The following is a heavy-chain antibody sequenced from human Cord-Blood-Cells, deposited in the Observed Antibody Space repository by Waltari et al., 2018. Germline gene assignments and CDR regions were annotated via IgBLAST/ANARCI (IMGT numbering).Heavy chain of an antibody. V-gene: IGHV4-34*01. CDR1: GGSFSGYY. CDR2: INHSGST. Sequence: QVQLQQWGAGLLKPSETLSLTCAVYGGSFSGYYWSWIRQPPGKGLEWIGEINHSGSTNYNPSLQSRVTISVDTSKNQFSLKLSSVTAADTAVYYCARAGAAAGRSFDYWGQGTLVTVSS. J-gene: IGHJ4*02. D-gene: IGHD6-13*01. CDR3: ARAGAAAGRSFDY.